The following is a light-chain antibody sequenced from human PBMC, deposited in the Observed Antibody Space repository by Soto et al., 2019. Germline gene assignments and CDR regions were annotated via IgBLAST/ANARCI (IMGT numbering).Light chain of an antibody. V-gene: IGLV2-11*01. CDR2: DVD. J-gene: IGLJ2*01. CDR1: SSDVGRYNY. CDR3: CSYAGTYSVI. Sequence: QSALTQPRSVSGSPGQSVTISCTGTSSDVGRYNYVSWYQQHPGKAPKLMIYDVDKRPSGVPDRFSGSKSGDTASLTISGLQAEDEAEYYCCSYAGTYSVIFGGGTKVTV.